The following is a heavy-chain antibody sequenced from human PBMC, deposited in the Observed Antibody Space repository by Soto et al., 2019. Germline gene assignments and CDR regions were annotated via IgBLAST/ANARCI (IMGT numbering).Heavy chain of an antibody. Sequence: GGSLRLSCAASGFTFSSYGMHWVRQAPGKGLEWVAVISYDGSNKYYADSVKGRFTISRDNSKNTLYLQMNSLRAEDTAVYYCAKGVRAVHTPTPNYYYYYYMDVWGKGTTVTVSS. D-gene: IGHD2-15*01. CDR2: ISYDGSNK. J-gene: IGHJ6*03. CDR1: GFTFSSYG. CDR3: AKGVRAVHTPTPNYYYYYYMDV. V-gene: IGHV3-30*18.